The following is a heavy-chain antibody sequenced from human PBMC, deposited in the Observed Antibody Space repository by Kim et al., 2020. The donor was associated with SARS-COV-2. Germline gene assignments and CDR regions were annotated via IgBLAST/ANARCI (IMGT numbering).Heavy chain of an antibody. CDR1: GGSISSSSYY. Sequence: SETLSLTCTVSGGSISSSSYYWGWIRQPPGKGLEWIGSIYYSGSTYYNPSLKSRVTISVDTSKNQFSLKLSSVTAADTAVYYCARSFLWFGELLPPSWVSFYFDYWGQGTRVTVPS. J-gene: IGHJ4*02. CDR2: IYYSGST. D-gene: IGHD3-10*01. CDR3: ARSFLWFGELLPPSWVSFYFDY. V-gene: IGHV4-39*01.